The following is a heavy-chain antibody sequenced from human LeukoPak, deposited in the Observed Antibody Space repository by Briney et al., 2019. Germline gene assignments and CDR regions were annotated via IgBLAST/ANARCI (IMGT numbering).Heavy chain of an antibody. D-gene: IGHD5-18*01. CDR1: GFTFSSYW. Sequence: GGSLRLSCAASGFTFSSYWMHWVRQAPGKGLVWVSRINSDGSSTSYADSVKGRFTISRDNAKNTLYLQMNSLRAEDTAVYYCARRRGYSYGSYYYYYMDVWGKGTTVTISS. J-gene: IGHJ6*03. CDR2: INSDGSST. CDR3: ARRRGYSYGSYYYYYMDV. V-gene: IGHV3-74*01.